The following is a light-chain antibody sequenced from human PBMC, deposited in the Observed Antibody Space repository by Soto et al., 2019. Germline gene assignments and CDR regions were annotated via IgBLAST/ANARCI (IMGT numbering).Light chain of an antibody. V-gene: IGLV2-14*03. Sequence: HSAPTQPSPVSRSPAQSINISCTGTNSDVGGYNYVSWYQHHPGKAPKLIIYDVSNRPSGVSNPFSGSKSGNTASLTISGLQPEDEADYYCSSYTTSNTRQIVFGTGTKVTVL. CDR3: SSYTTSNTRQIV. CDR2: DVS. J-gene: IGLJ1*01. CDR1: NSDVGGYNY.